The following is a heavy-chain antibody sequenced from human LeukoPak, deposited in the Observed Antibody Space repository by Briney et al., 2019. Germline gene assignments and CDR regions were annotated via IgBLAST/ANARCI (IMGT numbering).Heavy chain of an antibody. CDR1: GGSISSYY. Sequence: SETLSLTCTVSGGSISSYYWSWIRQPPGKGLEWIGYIYYSGSTYYNPSLKSRVTISVDTSKNQFSLKLSSVTAADTAVYYCARRSGSYRGTDYWGQGTLVTVSS. D-gene: IGHD3-10*01. CDR3: ARRSGSYRGTDY. V-gene: IGHV4-59*06. CDR2: IYYSGST. J-gene: IGHJ4*02.